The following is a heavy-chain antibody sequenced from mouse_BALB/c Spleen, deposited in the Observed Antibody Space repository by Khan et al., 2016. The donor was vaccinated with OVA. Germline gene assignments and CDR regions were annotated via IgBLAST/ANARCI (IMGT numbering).Heavy chain of an antibody. V-gene: IGHV1-77*01. CDR1: GYTFTDFY. J-gene: IGHJ3*01. CDR3: ARSGTGSFAY. Sequence: QVQLKQSGAELARPGASVKLSCKASGYTFTDFYINWVKQRTGQDLEWIGDIYPGSGNTYYNEKFKGKATLTADKSSITAYMQLSSLTSEDSAVYFCARSGTGSFAYWGQGTLVTVSA. D-gene: IGHD4-1*01. CDR2: IYPGSGNT.